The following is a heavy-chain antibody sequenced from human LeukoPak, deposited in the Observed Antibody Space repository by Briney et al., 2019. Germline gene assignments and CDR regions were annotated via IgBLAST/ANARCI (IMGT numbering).Heavy chain of an antibody. D-gene: IGHD6-13*01. CDR2: ISSSSSYI. J-gene: IGHJ2*01. CDR1: GFTFSSYS. V-gene: IGHV3-21*01. CDR3: ARAARPYSSSLTVHWYFDL. Sequence: PGGSLRLSCAASGFTFSSYSMNWVRQAPGKGLERVSSISSSSSYIYYADSVKGRFTISRDNAKNSLYLQMNSLRAEDTAVYYCARAARPYSSSLTVHWYFDLWGRGTLVTVSS.